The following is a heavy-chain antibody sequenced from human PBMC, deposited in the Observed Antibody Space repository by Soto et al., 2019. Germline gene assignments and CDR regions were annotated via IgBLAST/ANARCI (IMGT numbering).Heavy chain of an antibody. CDR2: IIPIFGTP. V-gene: IGHV1-69*06. D-gene: IGHD2-15*01. CDR1: GYMFTGYY. Sequence: SVKVSCKASGYMFTGYYMHWVRQAPGQGLEWMGRIIPIFGTPYYAQKFQGRVTITADKSTSTVYMELSSLGSDDTAVYFCARGLECRGYCLDKPTWFGPWGQGTLVTVSS. CDR3: ARGLECRGYCLDKPTWFGP. J-gene: IGHJ5*02.